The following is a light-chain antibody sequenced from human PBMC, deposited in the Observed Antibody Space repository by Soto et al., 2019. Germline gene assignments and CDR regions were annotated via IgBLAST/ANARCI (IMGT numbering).Light chain of an antibody. CDR3: QQYGSSPRT. CDR1: QSVGGY. V-gene: IGKV3-20*01. CDR2: GAS. J-gene: IGKJ1*01. Sequence: EFVLTQSPAPLSLSPGERATLSCRASQSVGGYLAWYQQKPGQAPRLLIYGASSRATGIPDRFSGSGSGTDFTLTISRLEPEDVAVYYCQQYGSSPRTFGQGTKVDIK.